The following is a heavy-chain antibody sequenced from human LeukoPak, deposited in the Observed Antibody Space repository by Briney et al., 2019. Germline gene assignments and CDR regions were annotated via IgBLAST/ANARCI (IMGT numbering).Heavy chain of an antibody. D-gene: IGHD1-26*01. CDR2: IIPILGIA. Sequence: SVKVSCKASGGTFSSYAISWVRQAPGQGLEWMGRIIPILGIANYAQKFQGRVTITADKSTSTAYMELSSLRSEDTAVYYCAKEPLRVGASHFDYWGQGTLVTVSS. J-gene: IGHJ4*02. CDR1: GGTFSSYA. V-gene: IGHV1-69*04. CDR3: AKEPLRVGASHFDY.